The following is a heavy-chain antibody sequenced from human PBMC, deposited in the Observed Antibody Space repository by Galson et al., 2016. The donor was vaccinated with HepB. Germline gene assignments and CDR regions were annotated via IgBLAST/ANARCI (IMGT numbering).Heavy chain of an antibody. J-gene: IGHJ5*02. CDR3: AKAADYYDSSGYYYLNWFDP. CDR1: GFTFSSYA. V-gene: IGHV3-23*01. Sequence: SLRLSCAASGFTFSSYAMNWVRQAPGKGLQWVSGISGGGVSTHYADSVRGRFTISRDNSKNTLYLQMNSLRDEDTAVYYCAKAADYYDSSGYYYLNWFDPWGQGTLVTVSS. CDR2: ISGGGVST. D-gene: IGHD3-22*01.